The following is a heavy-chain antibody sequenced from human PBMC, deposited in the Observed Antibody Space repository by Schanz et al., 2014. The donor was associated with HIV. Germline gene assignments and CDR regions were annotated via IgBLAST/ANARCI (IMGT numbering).Heavy chain of an antibody. CDR3: AKVVRFAMVTAPYYFDS. J-gene: IGHJ4*02. CDR1: GFNFNNYA. D-gene: IGHD2-15*01. V-gene: IGHV3-23*01. CDR2: INSNEGTT. Sequence: EVQLLESGGGLEQPGGSLRLSCAASGFNFNNYAMTWVRQAPGKGLVWVSRINSNEGTTDYADSVKGRFTISRDNAKNTLYLQMNSLRAEDTAVYYCAKVVRFAMVTAPYYFDSWGQGTLVTVSS.